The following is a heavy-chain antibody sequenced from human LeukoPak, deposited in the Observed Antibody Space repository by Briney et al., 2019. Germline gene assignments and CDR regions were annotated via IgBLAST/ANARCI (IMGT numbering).Heavy chain of an antibody. Sequence: ASVKVSCKASGYTFTSYGISWVRQAPGQGLEWMGWISAYNGNTNYAQKLQGRVTMTTDTSTRTAYMELRSLRSDDTAVYYCARVFGLHPGIDWFDPWGQGTLVTVSS. CDR3: ARVFGLHPGIDWFDP. CDR2: ISAYNGNT. V-gene: IGHV1-18*01. CDR1: GYTFTSYG. J-gene: IGHJ5*02. D-gene: IGHD3-10*01.